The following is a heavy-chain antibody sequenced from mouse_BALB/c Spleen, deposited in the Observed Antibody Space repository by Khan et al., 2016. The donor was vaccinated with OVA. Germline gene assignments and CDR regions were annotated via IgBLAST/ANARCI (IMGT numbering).Heavy chain of an antibody. CDR2: ISNYSGNK. J-gene: IGHJ2*01. Sequence: QVQLQQSGPELVRPGVSVKISCKGSGYTFTDYAMHWVKKSHAKSLEWIGFISNYSGNKNYNQKFKGKAIMNVEKSARKAYLELTRLTFEDSAIYYCAEPAYDGLYDYWGRGTTFTVSS. CDR3: AEPAYDGLYDY. V-gene: IGHV1S137*01. D-gene: IGHD2-3*01. CDR1: GYTFTDYA.